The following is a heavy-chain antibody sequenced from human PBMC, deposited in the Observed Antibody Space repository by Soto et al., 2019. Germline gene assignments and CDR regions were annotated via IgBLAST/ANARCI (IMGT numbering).Heavy chain of an antibody. CDR3: ESNDLGITPYGMDF. V-gene: IGHV1-3*01. D-gene: IGHD3-3*01. CDR1: GYGFTSYL. CDR2: INAGNGNT. J-gene: IGHJ6*02. Sequence: SVKFARKASGYGFTSYLIHWVSEALAQRIEWMGWINAGNGNTKYSKRFQGRVTITRDTYASTAYMELSRLRYEEAAVYYCESNDLGITPYGMDFWGQGSTVTVS.